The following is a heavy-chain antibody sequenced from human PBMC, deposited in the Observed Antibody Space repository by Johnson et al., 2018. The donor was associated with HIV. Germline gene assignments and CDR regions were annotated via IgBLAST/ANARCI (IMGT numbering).Heavy chain of an antibody. D-gene: IGHD1-1*01. Sequence: VQLVESGGGLVQPGGSLRLSCGASGFSVSNNYMNWVRQAPGKGLEWVSVIYSGGSTYYADSVKGRFTISRDNSKNTLYLQMNSLRAEDTAVYYCARGTGTDDAVDIWGQGTMVTVSS. CDR2: IYSGGST. CDR3: ARGTGTDDAVDI. CDR1: GFSVSNNY. V-gene: IGHV3-66*01. J-gene: IGHJ3*02.